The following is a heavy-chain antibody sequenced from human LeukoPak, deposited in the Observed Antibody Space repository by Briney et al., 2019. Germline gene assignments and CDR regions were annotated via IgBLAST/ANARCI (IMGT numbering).Heavy chain of an antibody. Sequence: GGSLRLSCAASGLTFSSYAMHWVRQAPGKGLEYVSAISSNGGSTYYANSVKGRFTISRDNSKNTLYLQMGSLRAEDMAVYYCARFDDYGLYWGQGTLVTVSS. CDR3: ARFDDYGLY. V-gene: IGHV3-64*01. CDR2: ISSNGGST. CDR1: GLTFSSYA. J-gene: IGHJ4*02. D-gene: IGHD4-17*01.